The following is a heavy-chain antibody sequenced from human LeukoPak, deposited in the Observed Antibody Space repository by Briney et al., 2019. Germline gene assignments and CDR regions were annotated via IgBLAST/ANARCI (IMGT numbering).Heavy chain of an antibody. Sequence: ASVKVSCKASGYIFTGYYLFWVRQARGQGIEWMGWINPNGGATRYAQKFQGRVTLTCDTSIRATYMELSSLTSDDTAVYYCARDERYSDADHHYPGLGYWGQGTLVTVSS. J-gene: IGHJ4*02. CDR3: ARDERYSDADHHYPGLGY. CDR1: GYIFTGYY. CDR2: INPNGGAT. V-gene: IGHV1-2*02. D-gene: IGHD3-16*01.